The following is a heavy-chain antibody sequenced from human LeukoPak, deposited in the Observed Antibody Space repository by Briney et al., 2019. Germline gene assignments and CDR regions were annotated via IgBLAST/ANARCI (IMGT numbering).Heavy chain of an antibody. J-gene: IGHJ4*02. Sequence: GESLKISCKGSGYSFTSYWIGWVRQMPGKGLEWMGIIHPGDSDTRYSPSFQGQVTISADKSISTAYLQWSSLKASDTAMYYCARHLGATVLTQSDVALDYWGQGTLVTVSS. CDR3: ARHLGATVLTQSDVALDY. V-gene: IGHV5-51*01. CDR1: GYSFTSYW. CDR2: IHPGDSDT. D-gene: IGHD4-23*01.